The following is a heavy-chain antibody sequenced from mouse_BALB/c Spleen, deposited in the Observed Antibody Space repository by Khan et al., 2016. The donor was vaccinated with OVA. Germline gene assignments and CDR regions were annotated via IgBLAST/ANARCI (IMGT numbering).Heavy chain of an antibody. J-gene: IGHJ3*01. CDR2: IWSGGST. Sequence: VQLKQSGPGLVQPSQSLSITCTVSGFSLTTYGVHWVRQSPGKGLEWLGVIWSGGSTDYNAAFISRLSISKDSSKSQVFFKMNSRQVNDTAIYYCARNYDYDEGLAYWGQGTLVTVSA. CDR1: GFSLTTYG. D-gene: IGHD2-4*01. CDR3: ARNYDYDEGLAY. V-gene: IGHV2-2*02.